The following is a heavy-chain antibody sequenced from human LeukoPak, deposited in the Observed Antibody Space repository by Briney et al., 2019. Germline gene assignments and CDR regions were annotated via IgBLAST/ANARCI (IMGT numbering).Heavy chain of an antibody. CDR3: ARVEDYYGSGSPQFDY. V-gene: IGHV4-4*07. CDR1: GASISDYY. Sequence: SETLSLTCNVSGASISDYYWSWIRQSAGKGLEWIGRIYAAETDFNPSLKSRLTMSIDTSKNQFSLKLRSVTAADTAVYYCARVEDYYGSGSPQFDYWGQGTLVTVSS. J-gene: IGHJ4*02. D-gene: IGHD3-10*01. CDR2: IYAAET.